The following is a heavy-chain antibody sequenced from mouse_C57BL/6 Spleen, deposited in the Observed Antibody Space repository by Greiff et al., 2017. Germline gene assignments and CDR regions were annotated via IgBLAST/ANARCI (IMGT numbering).Heavy chain of an antibody. CDR3: GRHEDSDYDGYFDV. D-gene: IGHD2-4*01. J-gene: IGHJ1*03. V-gene: IGHV1-62-2*01. CDR1: GYTFTEYT. CDR2: FYPGGGSI. Sequence: LQESGAELVKPGASVKLSCKASGYTFTEYTIHWVKQRSGQGLEWIGWFYPGGGSIKYNEKFKDKATLTADQSSSTVYMVLSRLTSEDSAVYFCGRHEDSDYDGYFDVWGTGTTVTVSS.